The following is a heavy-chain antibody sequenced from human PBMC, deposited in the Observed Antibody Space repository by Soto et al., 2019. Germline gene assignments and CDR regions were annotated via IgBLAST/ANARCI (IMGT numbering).Heavy chain of an antibody. Sequence: VASVRVSCKXSGYTFTSYGISWVRQAPGQGLEWMGWISAYNGNTNYAQKLQGRVTMTTDTSTSTAYMELRSLRSDDTAVYYCARDEAFYSSAHLFDPWGQGTLVTVSS. CDR2: ISAYNGNT. J-gene: IGHJ5*02. V-gene: IGHV1-18*01. CDR3: ARDEAFYSSAHLFDP. CDR1: GYTFTSYG. D-gene: IGHD6-25*01.